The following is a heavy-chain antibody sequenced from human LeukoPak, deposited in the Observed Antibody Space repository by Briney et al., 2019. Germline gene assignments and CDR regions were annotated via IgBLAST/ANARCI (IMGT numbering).Heavy chain of an antibody. V-gene: IGHV3-23*01. CDR1: GFSFSSHE. D-gene: IGHD4/OR15-4a*01. CDR3: ARTRSWCFDP. J-gene: IGHJ5*02. Sequence: GESLKISCAASGFSFSSHEMNWVRQAPGRGLEWVSSLSGHSIATHYADSVKGRFTISRDNSKNTLYLQLNSLRAEDTAVYYCARTRSWCFDPWGQGTLVTVSS. CDR2: LSGHSIAT.